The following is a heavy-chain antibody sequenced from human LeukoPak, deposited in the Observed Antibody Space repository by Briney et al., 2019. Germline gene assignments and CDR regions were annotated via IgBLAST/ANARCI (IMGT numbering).Heavy chain of an antibody. J-gene: IGHJ4*02. D-gene: IGHD6-13*01. CDR3: AKCGHSSNSSQLDY. V-gene: IGHV3-23*01. Sequence: GWSLRLSCAASGFTFSSYAMSWVRQAPGQGLEWVSAISGSGGSTYYADSVKGRFTISRDNSKNTPYMQMNSLRAEYTAVYYCAKCGHSSNSSQLDYWGQGTLVTVSS. CDR1: GFTFSSYA. CDR2: ISGSGGST.